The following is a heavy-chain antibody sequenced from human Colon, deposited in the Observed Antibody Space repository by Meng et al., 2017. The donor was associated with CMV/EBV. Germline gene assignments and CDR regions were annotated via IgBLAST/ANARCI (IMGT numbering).Heavy chain of an antibody. CDR1: GGSISSYY. D-gene: IGHD4-17*01. J-gene: IGHJ3*02. V-gene: IGHV4-59*12. CDR3: ARRTTDGHDSVRAFDI. Sequence: SETLSLTCTVSGGSISSYYWSWIRQPPGKGLEWIGYIYYSGSTNYNPSLKSRVTISIDTSKNHFSLKLTSVTAADTAVYFCARRTTDGHDSVRAFDIWGQGTKVTVSS. CDR2: IYYSGST.